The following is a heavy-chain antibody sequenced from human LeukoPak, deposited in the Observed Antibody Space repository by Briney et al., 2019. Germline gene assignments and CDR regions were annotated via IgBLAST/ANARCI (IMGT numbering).Heavy chain of an antibody. V-gene: IGHV1-46*01. CDR2: INPSGGST. Sequence: ASVKVSCKASGYTFTSYYMHWVRQAPGQGLEWMGIINPSGGSTSYAQKFQGRVTMTRDTSTSTVYMELSSLRSEDTAVYYCASPSGAFYSSSDVYYYYGMDVWGQGTTVTVSS. CDR1: GYTFTSYY. J-gene: IGHJ6*02. CDR3: ASPSGAFYSSSDVYYYYGMDV. D-gene: IGHD6-6*01.